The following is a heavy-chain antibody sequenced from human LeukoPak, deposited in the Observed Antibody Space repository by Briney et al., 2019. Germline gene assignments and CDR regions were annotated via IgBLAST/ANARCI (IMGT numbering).Heavy chain of an antibody. CDR2: ISYDGSNK. V-gene: IGHV3-30*18. CDR1: GFTFSSHG. Sequence: PGGSLRLSCAASGFTFSSHGMHWVRQAPGKGLEWVAVISYDGSNKYYADSVKGRFTISRDNSKNTLYLQMNSLRAEDTAVYYCAKMGLRCILCGSKDYYYYMDVWGKGTTVTVSS. D-gene: IGHD2-21*01. J-gene: IGHJ6*03. CDR3: AKMGLRCILCGSKDYYYYMDV.